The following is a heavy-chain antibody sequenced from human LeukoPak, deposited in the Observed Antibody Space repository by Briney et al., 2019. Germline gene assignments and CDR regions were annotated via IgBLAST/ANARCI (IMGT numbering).Heavy chain of an antibody. CDR2: ITSSNNYI. D-gene: IGHD6-13*01. V-gene: IGHV3-21*01. Sequence: GGSLRLSCAASGFTFSSYSTNWVRQAPGKGLEWVSSITSSNNYIYYGDSVKGRFTISRDDAKNSLFLQMNSLRAEDTAVYYCARASIAAAGTGAFDVWGQGTMVTVSS. CDR3: ARASIAAAGTGAFDV. J-gene: IGHJ3*01. CDR1: GFTFSSYS.